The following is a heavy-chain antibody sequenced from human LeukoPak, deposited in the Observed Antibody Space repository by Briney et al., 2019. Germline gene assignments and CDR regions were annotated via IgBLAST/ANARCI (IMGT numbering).Heavy chain of an antibody. CDR3: AKPYSYGSADAFDI. J-gene: IGHJ3*02. D-gene: IGHD5-18*01. V-gene: IGHV3-30*18. Sequence: PGGSLRLSCAASGFTFSSYGMHWVRQAPGKGLEWVAVISYDGSNKYYADSVKGRFTISRDNSKNTLYLQMNSLRAEDTAVYYCAKPYSYGSADAFDIWGQGTMVTVSS. CDR1: GFTFSSYG. CDR2: ISYDGSNK.